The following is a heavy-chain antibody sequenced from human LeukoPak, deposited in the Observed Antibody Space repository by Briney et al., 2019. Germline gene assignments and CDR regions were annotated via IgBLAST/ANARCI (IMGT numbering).Heavy chain of an antibody. CDR2: IYYSGST. D-gene: IGHD5-18*01. Sequence: SETLSLTCTVSGGSISSYYWSWIRQPPGKGLEWTGYIYYSGSTNYNPSLKSRVTISVDTSKNQFSLKLSSVTAADTAVYYCAAGYSYGYNFDYWGQGTLVTVSS. V-gene: IGHV4-59*01. CDR1: GGSISSYY. J-gene: IGHJ4*02. CDR3: AAGYSYGYNFDY.